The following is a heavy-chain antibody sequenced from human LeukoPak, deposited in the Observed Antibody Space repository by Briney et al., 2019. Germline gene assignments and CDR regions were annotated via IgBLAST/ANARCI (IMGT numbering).Heavy chain of an antibody. Sequence: PSETLSLTCAVYGGSFSGYYWSWIRQPPGKGLDWIGEINHSGSTNYNPSLKSRVTISVDTSKNQFSLKLSSVTAADTAVYYCASRIYGDYALFDYWGQGTLVTVSS. CDR1: GGSFSGYY. J-gene: IGHJ4*02. CDR3: ASRIYGDYALFDY. V-gene: IGHV4-34*01. CDR2: INHSGST. D-gene: IGHD4-17*01.